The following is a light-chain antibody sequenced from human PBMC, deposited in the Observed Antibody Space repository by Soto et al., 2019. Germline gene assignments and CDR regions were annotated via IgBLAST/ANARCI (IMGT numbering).Light chain of an antibody. CDR1: SSDVGGYNY. J-gene: IGLJ1*01. CDR3: SSYTSSSPPYV. V-gene: IGLV2-14*01. Sequence: QFVLTQPASVSGSPGQSITISCTGTSSDVGGYNYVSWYQQHPGKAPKLMIYDVSNRPSGVSNRFSGSKSGNTASLTISGLQAEDEADYYCSSYTSSSPPYVFGTGTKLTVL. CDR2: DVS.